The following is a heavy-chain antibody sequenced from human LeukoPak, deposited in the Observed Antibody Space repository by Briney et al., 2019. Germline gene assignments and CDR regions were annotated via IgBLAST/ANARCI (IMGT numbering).Heavy chain of an antibody. Sequence: ASVKVSCKVSGYTLTELSMHWVRQAPGKGLEWMGGFDPEDGETIYAQKFQGRVTMTEDTSTDTAYMELSSLRSEDTAVYYCATVGSSFLTKRFDYWGQGTLVTVSS. J-gene: IGHJ4*02. CDR1: GYTLTELS. CDR3: ATVGSSFLTKRFDY. D-gene: IGHD6-13*01. V-gene: IGHV1-24*01. CDR2: FDPEDGET.